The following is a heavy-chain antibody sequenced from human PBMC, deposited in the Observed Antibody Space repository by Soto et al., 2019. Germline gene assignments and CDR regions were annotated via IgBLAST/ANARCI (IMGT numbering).Heavy chain of an antibody. J-gene: IGHJ6*04. CDR3: ASDLVGASDSYGLDV. V-gene: IGHV3-33*01. CDR2: IWHDVNNK. CDR1: GFTFSNYG. D-gene: IGHD1-26*01. Sequence: GGSLRLSCAASGFTFSNYGMHWVRQAPGKGLEWVAIIWHDVNNKYYADSVRGRFIISRDNSKKRLYLQMNSLRAEDTAVYYCASDLVGASDSYGLDVWGKGNTVTVSS.